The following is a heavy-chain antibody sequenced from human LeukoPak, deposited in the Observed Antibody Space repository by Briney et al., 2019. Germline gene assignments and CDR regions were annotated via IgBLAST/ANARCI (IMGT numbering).Heavy chain of an antibody. J-gene: IGHJ4*02. Sequence: SETLSLTCTVSGGSISSSSYYWGWIRQPPGKGLEWIGSIYYSGSTYYNPSLKSRVTISVDTSKNQFSLKLSSVTAADTAVYYCARVRRGSHLKDSQIDYWGQGTLVTVSS. V-gene: IGHV4-39*07. CDR2: IYYSGST. CDR3: ARVRRGSHLKDSQIDY. D-gene: IGHD1-26*01. CDR1: GGSISSSSYY.